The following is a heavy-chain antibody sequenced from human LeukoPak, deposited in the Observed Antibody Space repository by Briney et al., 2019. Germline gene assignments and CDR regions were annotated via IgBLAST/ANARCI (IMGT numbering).Heavy chain of an antibody. Sequence: GASVKVSCKASGYTFTSYGISWVRQAPGQGLEWMGWISAYNGNTNYAQKLQGRVTMTTDTSTSTAYMELRSLRSDDTAVYYCAQTLIEMAIMSSWAAFDIWGQGTMVTVSS. J-gene: IGHJ3*02. CDR3: AQTLIEMAIMSSWAAFDI. CDR1: GYTFTSYG. V-gene: IGHV1-18*01. CDR2: ISAYNGNT. D-gene: IGHD5-24*01.